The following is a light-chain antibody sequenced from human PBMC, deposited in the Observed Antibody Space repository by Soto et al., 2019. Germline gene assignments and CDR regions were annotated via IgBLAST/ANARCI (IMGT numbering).Light chain of an antibody. CDR2: GNS. CDR3: QSYDSSLSVV. CDR1: SSNIGADYD. J-gene: IGLJ2*01. Sequence: QSVLTQPPSVSGAPGQRVSISCTGSSSNIGADYDVHWYQQLPGTAPKLLIYGNSNRPSGVPDRFSGFKSGTSASLAITGLQAEDEADYYCQSYDSSLSVVFGGGTKLTVL. V-gene: IGLV1-40*01.